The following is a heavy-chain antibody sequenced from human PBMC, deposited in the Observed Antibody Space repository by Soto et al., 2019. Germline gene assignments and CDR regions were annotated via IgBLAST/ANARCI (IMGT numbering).Heavy chain of an antibody. D-gene: IGHD2-8*01. CDR2: ITGDGSST. Sequence: EVQLVESGGGLVQPWGSLRLSCAASGFTFTNSWMHWIRQAPGKGLVWVSRITGDGSSTIYADAVKGRFTISRDNAKNTVSLQMNSLRAEDTAVYYCVTGPNPAFHIWGQGTMVSFSS. CDR3: VTGPNPAFHI. CDR1: GFTFTNSW. V-gene: IGHV3-74*01. J-gene: IGHJ3*02.